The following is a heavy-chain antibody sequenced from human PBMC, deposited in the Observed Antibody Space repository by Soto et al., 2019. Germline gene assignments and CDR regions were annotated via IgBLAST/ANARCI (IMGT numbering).Heavy chain of an antibody. J-gene: IGHJ6*02. D-gene: IGHD2-15*01. V-gene: IGHV3-64D*08. CDR1: GFTFSSYA. CDR2: ISSNGGST. Sequence: GGSLRLSCSASGFTFSSYAMHWVRQAPGKGLEYVSAISSNGGSTYYADSVKGRFTISRDNSKNTLYLQMSSLRAEDTAVYYCVKGVVVVVAATSPDYYYYYVMDGWGQGTTVTVSS. CDR3: VKGVVVVVAATSPDYYYYYVMDG.